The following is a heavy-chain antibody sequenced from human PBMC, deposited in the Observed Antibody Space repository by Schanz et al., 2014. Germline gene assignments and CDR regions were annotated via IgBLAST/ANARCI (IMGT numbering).Heavy chain of an antibody. D-gene: IGHD3-10*01. J-gene: IGHJ4*02. CDR1: GVTFSSYA. V-gene: IGHV3-23*01. CDR3: ARGSPENMIRGELDY. Sequence: EVQLLESGGGFVQPGGSLRLSCVASGVTFSSYAMSWVRQASGKGLEWVSAINGSGNATYYADSVKGRFTISRDNSNNTLYLQMKSLRSEDTAVYYCARGSPENMIRGELDYWGQGTLVTVSS. CDR2: INGSGNAT.